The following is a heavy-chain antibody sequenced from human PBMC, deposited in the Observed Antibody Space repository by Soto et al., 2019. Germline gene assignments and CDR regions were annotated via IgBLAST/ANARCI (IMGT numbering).Heavy chain of an antibody. CDR3: ASVVVITKSLDY. CDR1: GGSISSGGYY. V-gene: IGHV4-31*03. CDR2: IYYSGST. Sequence: TLSLTCTVSGGSISSGGYYWSWIRQHPGKGLEWIGYIYYSGSTYYNPSLKSRVTISVDTSKNQFSLKLSSVTAADTAVYYCASVVVITKSLDYWGQGTRVTVSS. D-gene: IGHD3-22*01. J-gene: IGHJ4*02.